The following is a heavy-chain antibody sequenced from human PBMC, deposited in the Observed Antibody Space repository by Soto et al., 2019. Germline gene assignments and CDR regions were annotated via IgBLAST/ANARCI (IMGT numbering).Heavy chain of an antibody. CDR3: ARNGGLSLFYDY. CDR2: IIPIFGTA. V-gene: IGHV1-69*13. D-gene: IGHD2-15*01. Sequence: ASVKVSCKASGGTFSSYAISWARQAPGQGLEWMGGIIPIFGTANYAQKFQGRVTITADESTSTAYMELSSLRSEDTAVYYCARNGGLSLFYDYWGQGTLVTVSS. J-gene: IGHJ4*02. CDR1: GGTFSSYA.